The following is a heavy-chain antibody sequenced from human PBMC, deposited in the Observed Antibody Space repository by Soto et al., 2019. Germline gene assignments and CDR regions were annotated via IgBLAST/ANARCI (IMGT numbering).Heavy chain of an antibody. D-gene: IGHD6-13*01. Sequence: GGSLRLSCAAAGFAFSTYAMTWVRQAPGKGLEWVSVISGSGGSSYYAASVKGRFTISRDNSKNTLFLQMNGLRAEDTAVYYCAKVTKRAAAGRYEYYKYEMDVWGQGTTFTVSS. V-gene: IGHV3-23*01. CDR3: AKVTKRAAAGRYEYYKYEMDV. CDR1: GFAFSTYA. J-gene: IGHJ6*02. CDR2: ISGSGGSS.